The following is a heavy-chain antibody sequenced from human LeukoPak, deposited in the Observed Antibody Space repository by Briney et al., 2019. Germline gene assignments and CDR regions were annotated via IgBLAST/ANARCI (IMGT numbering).Heavy chain of an antibody. CDR2: INHSGST. V-gene: IGHV4-34*01. Sequence: PSETLSLTCAVYGGSFSGYYWSWIRQPPRKGLEWVGEINHSGSTNYNPSLKSRVTISVDTSKNQFSLKLSSVTAADTAVYYCARGSLLLQRPYYFDYWGQGTLVTVSS. CDR1: GGSFSGYY. D-gene: IGHD2-15*01. CDR3: ARGSLLLQRPYYFDY. J-gene: IGHJ4*02.